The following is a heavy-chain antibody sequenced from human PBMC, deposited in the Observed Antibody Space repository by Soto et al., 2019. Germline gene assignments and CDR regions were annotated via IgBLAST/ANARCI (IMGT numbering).Heavy chain of an antibody. D-gene: IGHD3-10*01. V-gene: IGHV4-30-2*01. CDR2: IYHSGST. Sequence: PSEILSLTCAVSGGSISSGGYSWSWIRQPPGKGLEWIGYIYHSGSTYYNPSLKSRVTISVDRSKNQFSLKLSSVTAADTAVYYCARGRYYGSGSYYPYYFDYWGQGTLVTVSS. J-gene: IGHJ4*02. CDR1: GGSISSGGYS. CDR3: ARGRYYGSGSYYPYYFDY.